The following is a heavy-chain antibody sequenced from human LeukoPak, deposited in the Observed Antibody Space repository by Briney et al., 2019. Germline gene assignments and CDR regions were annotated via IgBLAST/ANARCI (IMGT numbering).Heavy chain of an antibody. CDR2: INHSGST. J-gene: IGHJ4*02. D-gene: IGHD2-21*01. Sequence: PSETLSLTCAVYGGSFSGYYWSWIRQPPGKGLEWIGEINHSGSTNYNPSLKSRVTISVDTSKNQFSLKLSSVTAADAAVYYCAVGVIADGVVDYWGQGTLVTVSS. CDR3: AVGVIADGVVDY. CDR1: GGSFSGYY. V-gene: IGHV4-34*01.